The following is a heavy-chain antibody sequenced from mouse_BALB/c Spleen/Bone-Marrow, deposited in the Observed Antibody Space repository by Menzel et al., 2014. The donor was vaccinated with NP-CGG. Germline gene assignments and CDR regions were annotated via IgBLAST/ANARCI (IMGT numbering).Heavy chain of an antibody. Sequence: EVQGVESGGGLVQPGGSMKLSCVASGFTVSSYWMSWVRQSPEKGLEWVAEVRLKSDNYATHYAESVKGKFTISRDDSKSRLYLQMNSLRAEDTGIYYCRYYGYYFDYWGQGTTLTVSS. D-gene: IGHD1-2*01. V-gene: IGHV6-6*02. CDR2: VRLKSDNYAT. J-gene: IGHJ2*01. CDR1: GFTVSSYW. CDR3: RYYGYYFDY.